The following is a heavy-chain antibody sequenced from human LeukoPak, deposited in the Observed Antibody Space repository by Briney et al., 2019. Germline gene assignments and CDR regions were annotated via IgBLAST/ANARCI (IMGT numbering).Heavy chain of an antibody. V-gene: IGHV3-23*01. CDR1: GFTFSSYA. CDR3: AKGTHYYYYYMDV. Sequence: GRSLRLSCAASGFTFSSYAMSWVRQAPGKGLEWVSAISGSGGSTYYADSVKGRFTISRDNSKNTLYLQMNSLRAEDTAVYYCAKGTHYYYYYMDVWGKGTTVTVSS. CDR2: ISGSGGST. J-gene: IGHJ6*03.